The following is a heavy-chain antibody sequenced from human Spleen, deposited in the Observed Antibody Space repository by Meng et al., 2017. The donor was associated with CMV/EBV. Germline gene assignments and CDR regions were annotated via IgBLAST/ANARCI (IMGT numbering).Heavy chain of an antibody. Sequence: GESLKISCTASGFTFGDYAMSWVRQAPGKGLEWVGFIRSKAYGGTTEYAASVKGRFTISRDDSKSIAYLQMNSLKTEDTAVYYCTREFNRAVVPAAITYYYVMDVWGQGTTVTVSS. CDR3: TREFNRAVVPAAITYYYVMDV. J-gene: IGHJ6*02. CDR1: GFTFGDYA. CDR2: IRSKAYGGTT. D-gene: IGHD2-2*02. V-gene: IGHV3-49*04.